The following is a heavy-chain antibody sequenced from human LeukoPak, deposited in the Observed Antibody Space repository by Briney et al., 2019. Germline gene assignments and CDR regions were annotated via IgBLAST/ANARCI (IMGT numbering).Heavy chain of an antibody. CDR3: AKETRTYYYGSGGYGMDV. V-gene: IGHV3-9*01. D-gene: IGHD3-10*01. Sequence: GGSLRLSCAASGFTFHDYAMHWVRQAPGKGLEWVSGISWNSGSIGYADSVKGRFTISRDNAKNSLYLQMKSLRAEDTALYYCAKETRTYYYGSGGYGMDVWGQGTTVTVSS. CDR1: GFTFHDYA. CDR2: ISWNSGSI. J-gene: IGHJ6*02.